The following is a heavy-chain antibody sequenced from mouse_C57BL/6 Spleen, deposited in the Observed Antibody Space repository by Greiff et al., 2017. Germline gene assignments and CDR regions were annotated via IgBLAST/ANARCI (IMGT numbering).Heavy chain of an antibody. CDR2: IRNKANGFTI. CDR1: GFTFTAYF. D-gene: IGHD4-1*02. CDR3: ARFNWDIHYYALDG. J-gene: IGHJ4*01. V-gene: IGHV7-3*01. Sequence: EVNVVDSGGGLVQPGGSLSLSCAASGFTFTAYFLSWVRQPPGKALEWLGFIRNKANGFTIEYSASVKGRFTISRNNYKSFLYLQMNAMRAEDSDTYYYARFNWDIHYYALDGWGQGTSVTVSS.